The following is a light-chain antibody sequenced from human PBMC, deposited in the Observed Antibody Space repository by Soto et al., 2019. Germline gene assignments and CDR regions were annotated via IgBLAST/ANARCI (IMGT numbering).Light chain of an antibody. CDR3: SSYAGSNNYV. V-gene: IGLV2-8*01. CDR2: EVS. CDR1: SXDVGGYNY. J-gene: IGLJ1*01. Sequence: HSVLTQPPSASGSPGQSVTISCTGTSXDVGGYNYVSWYQQHPGKGPKLMIYEVSKRPSGVPDRFSGSKSGNTASLTVSGLQAEDEADYYCSSYAGSNNYVFGTGTKVTVL.